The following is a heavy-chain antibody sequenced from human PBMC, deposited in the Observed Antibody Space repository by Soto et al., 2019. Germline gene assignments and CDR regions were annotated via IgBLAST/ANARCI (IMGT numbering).Heavy chain of an antibody. J-gene: IGHJ3*02. Sequence: QVTLKESGPVLVKPTETLTLTCTVSGFSLSNARMGVSWIRQPPGKALEWLAHIFSNDEKSYSTSLKSRLTISKDTSKSQVVLTMTNMHPVDTATYYCARTFVTYYYDSRERGAFDIWGQGTMVTVSS. CDR1: GFSLSNARMG. CDR3: ARTFVTYYYDSRERGAFDI. CDR2: IFSNDEK. D-gene: IGHD3-22*01. V-gene: IGHV2-26*01.